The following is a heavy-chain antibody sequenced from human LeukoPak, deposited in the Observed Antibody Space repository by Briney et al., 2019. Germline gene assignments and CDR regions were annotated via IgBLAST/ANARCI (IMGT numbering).Heavy chain of an antibody. D-gene: IGHD2-21*02. Sequence: RAGGSLRLSCAASGFTFSEFWMSWVRQAPGKGLEWLANIKEDGSKKYYVDSVKGRFTISRDNAKNSLFLQMNSLRNEDTAVYYCVRDAVTAYWGQGIQVTVSS. CDR2: IKEDGSKK. CDR1: GFTFSEFW. V-gene: IGHV3-7*01. J-gene: IGHJ4*02. CDR3: VRDAVTAY.